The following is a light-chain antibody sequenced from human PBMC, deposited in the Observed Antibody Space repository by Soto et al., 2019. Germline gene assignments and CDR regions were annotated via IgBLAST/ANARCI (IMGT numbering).Light chain of an antibody. CDR2: AAS. V-gene: IGKV1-9*01. J-gene: IGKJ1*01. Sequence: IQLTQSPSSLSASVGARVTVTCRASQGISSYLAWYQQKAGKAPKLLIYAASTLRSGVPSRFSGSGSATDFTLTISSLRPDDFATYYCQQLNNYPPTFGQGTKVDIX. CDR1: QGISSY. CDR3: QQLNNYPPT.